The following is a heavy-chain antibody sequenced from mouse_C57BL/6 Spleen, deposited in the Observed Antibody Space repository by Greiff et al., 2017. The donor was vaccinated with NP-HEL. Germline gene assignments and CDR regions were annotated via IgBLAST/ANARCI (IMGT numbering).Heavy chain of an antibody. D-gene: IGHD1-1*01. J-gene: IGHJ3*01. CDR2: IWSGGST. Sequence: VQLQQSGPGLVQPSQSLSITCTVSGFSLTSYGVHWVRQSPGKGLEWLGVIWSGGSTDYNAAFISRLSISKDNSKSQVFFKMNSLQADDTAIYYCARNSNYYGSSYWFAYWGQGTLVTVSA. CDR1: GFSLTSYG. CDR3: ARNSNYYGSSYWFAY. V-gene: IGHV2-2*01.